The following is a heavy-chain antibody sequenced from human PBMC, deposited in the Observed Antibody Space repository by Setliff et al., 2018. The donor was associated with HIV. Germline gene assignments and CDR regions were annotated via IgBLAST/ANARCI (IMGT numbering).Heavy chain of an antibody. CDR2: IYYSGST. V-gene: IGHV4-39*01. CDR1: GGSISSNNYF. Sequence: SETLSLTCTVSGGSISSNNYFWGWIRQPPEKGLEWIGSIYYSGSTYYNPSLKSRVTISIDTSRNQFPLKLTSVTAADTAMYYCARRHTAFDPWGQGTLVTVSS. D-gene: IGHD5-18*01. CDR3: ARRHTAFDP. J-gene: IGHJ5*02.